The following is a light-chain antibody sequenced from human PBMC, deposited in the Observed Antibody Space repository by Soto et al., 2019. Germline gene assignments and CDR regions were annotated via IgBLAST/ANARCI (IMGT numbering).Light chain of an antibody. CDR2: GAS. J-gene: IGKJ2*01. Sequence: EIVMTQSPATLSVSPGERATLSCRASQSVSSNLAWYQQKPGQAPRLLIYGASTRATGIPARFSGSGSGTEFTLTISSLQSVDFAVYYWQQYNNWPRTFGQGTKLEIK. CDR1: QSVSSN. V-gene: IGKV3-15*01. CDR3: QQYNNWPRT.